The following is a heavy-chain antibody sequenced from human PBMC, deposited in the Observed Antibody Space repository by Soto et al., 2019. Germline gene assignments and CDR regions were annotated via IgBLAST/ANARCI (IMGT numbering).Heavy chain of an antibody. Sequence: SETLSLTCAVSGYSISSGYYWGWIRQPPGKGLEWIGSIYHSGSTYYNPSLKSRVTISVDTSKNHFSLKLSSVTAADTAVYYCAREDSYGSFFLYYWGQGTLVTVSS. V-gene: IGHV4-38-2*02. CDR2: IYHSGST. J-gene: IGHJ4*02. CDR3: AREDSYGSFFLYY. CDR1: GYSISSGYY. D-gene: IGHD5-18*01.